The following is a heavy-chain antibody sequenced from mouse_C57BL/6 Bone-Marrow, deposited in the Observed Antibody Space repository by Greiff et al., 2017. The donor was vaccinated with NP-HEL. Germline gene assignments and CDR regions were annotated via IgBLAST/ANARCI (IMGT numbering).Heavy chain of an antibody. CDR3: AGGGPTRCFDY. CDR2: IYPRSGNT. Sequence: VQLVESGAELARPGASVKLSCKASGYTFTSYGISWVKQRTGQGLEWIGEIYPRSGNTYYNEKFKGKATLTADKSSSTAYMELRSLTSEDSAVYFGAGGGPTRCFDYWGQGTTLTVSS. D-gene: IGHD6-1*01. CDR1: GYTFTSYG. J-gene: IGHJ2*01. V-gene: IGHV1-81*01.